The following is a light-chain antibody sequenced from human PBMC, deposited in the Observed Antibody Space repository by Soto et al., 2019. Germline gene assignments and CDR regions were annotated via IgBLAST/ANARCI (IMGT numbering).Light chain of an antibody. CDR1: QSLLHKTGFNY. V-gene: IGKV2-28*01. J-gene: IGKJ1*01. CDR2: LGS. CDR3: MQGGQTPQT. Sequence: DIGMAQSPLSRPVTPREPASISCRSSQSLLHKTGFNYLDWYLQKPGQSPQILIFLGSNRASGVPDRFSGSGSGTEFTLKITSVEAEDLGVYYCMQGGQTPQTFGQGNKVDIK.